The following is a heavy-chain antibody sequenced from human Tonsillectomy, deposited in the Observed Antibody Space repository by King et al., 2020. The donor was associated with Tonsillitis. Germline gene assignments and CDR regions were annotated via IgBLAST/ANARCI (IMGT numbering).Heavy chain of an antibody. Sequence: VQLVESGGGVVRPGGSLRLSCAASGFTFDDYGMSWVRQAPGKGLEWVSRINWNGGSTGYADSVKGRFTISRDNAKNSLYLQMNSLRAEDTALYHCARVNGGSSSFPNWFDPWGQGTLVTVSS. CDR2: INWNGGST. CDR3: ARVNGGSSSFPNWFDP. CDR1: GFTFDDYG. V-gene: IGHV3-20*01. J-gene: IGHJ5*02. D-gene: IGHD6-6*01.